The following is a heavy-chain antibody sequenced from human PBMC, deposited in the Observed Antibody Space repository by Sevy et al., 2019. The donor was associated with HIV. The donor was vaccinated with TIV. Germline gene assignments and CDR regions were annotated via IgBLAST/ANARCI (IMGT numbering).Heavy chain of an antibody. CDR3: VSSVNSGWSGAFDI. J-gene: IGHJ3*02. CDR1: GFTFSNYW. V-gene: IGHV3-7*01. Sequence: GGSLRLSCAVSGFTFSNYWMSWVRPAPGKGLEWVANVKEDRSEKHYVSSVKGRCTIYRENARNPQYLEMNNLRTEDTAVYYCVSSVNSGWSGAFDIWGQGTMVTVSS. D-gene: IGHD6-19*01. CDR2: VKEDRSEK.